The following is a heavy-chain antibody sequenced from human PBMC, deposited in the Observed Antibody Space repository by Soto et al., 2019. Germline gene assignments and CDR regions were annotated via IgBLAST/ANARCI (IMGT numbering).Heavy chain of an antibody. V-gene: IGHV3-33*08. CDR3: VRAVASAGSY. D-gene: IGHD3-10*01. Sequence: QVQLVESGGGMVHPGGSLRLSCTASGFTFRSYGMHWVRQVPGKGLQWVSVISSDGNDYHHADSVKGRFTISRDNSKNSLYLQMISLRVEDTAVYYCVRAVASAGSYWGQGTLVTVSS. J-gene: IGHJ4*02. CDR2: ISSDGNDY. CDR1: GFTFRSYG.